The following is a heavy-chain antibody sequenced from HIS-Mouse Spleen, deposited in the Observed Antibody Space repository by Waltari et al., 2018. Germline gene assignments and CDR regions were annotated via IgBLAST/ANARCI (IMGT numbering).Heavy chain of an antibody. D-gene: IGHD1-26*01. V-gene: IGHV4-39*07. CDR2: IYYSWST. CDR1: GGSISSSSYY. Sequence: QLQLQESGPGLVKPSETLSLTCTVSGGSISSSSYYWGWIRQPPGKGLEWIGSIYYSWSTYYNPSLKSRVTISVDTSKNQFSLKLSSVTAADTAVYYCARGIVGATPFDYWGQGTLVTVSS. CDR3: ARGIVGATPFDY. J-gene: IGHJ4*02.